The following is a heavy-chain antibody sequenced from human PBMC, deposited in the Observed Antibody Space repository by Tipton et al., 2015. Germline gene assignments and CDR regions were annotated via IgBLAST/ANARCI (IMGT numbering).Heavy chain of an antibody. CDR1: GGSISSGGYY. J-gene: IGHJ4*02. Sequence: TLSLTCTVSGGSISSGGYYWSWIRQHPGKGLEWIGYIYHSGSTFYSPSLKSRLTISKDTSKNQLFLKLTSVTAADTAIYYCARIPKRDGDSFDLWGRGTLVTVSS. V-gene: IGHV4-31*03. D-gene: IGHD4-17*01. CDR3: ARIPKRDGDSFDL. CDR2: IYHSGST.